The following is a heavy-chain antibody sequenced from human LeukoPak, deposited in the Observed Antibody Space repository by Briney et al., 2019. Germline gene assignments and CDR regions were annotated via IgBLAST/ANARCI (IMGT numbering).Heavy chain of an antibody. V-gene: IGHV4-28*01. D-gene: IGHD2-15*01. CDR1: GGSISSSNW. J-gene: IGHJ5*02. CDR2: IYYSGST. Sequence: SETLSLTCAVSGGSISSSNWWGWIRQPPGKGLEWIGYIYYSGSTYYNPSLKSRVTMSVDTSKNQFSLKLSSVTAVDTTVYYCARTIGVVAATNWFDPWGQGTLVTVSS. CDR3: ARTIGVVAATNWFDP.